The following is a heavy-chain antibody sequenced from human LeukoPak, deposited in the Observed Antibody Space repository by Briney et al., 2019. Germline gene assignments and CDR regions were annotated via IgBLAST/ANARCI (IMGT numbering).Heavy chain of an antibody. D-gene: IGHD6-13*01. CDR3: AKGSPSWGAAGDYFDY. CDR2: ISGSGGST. Sequence: PGGSLRLSCAASGFTFSSYAMSWARQAPGKGLEWVSAISGSGGSTYYADSVKGRFTISRDNSKNTLYLQMNSLRAEDTAVYYCAKGSPSWGAAGDYFDYWGQGTLVTVSS. V-gene: IGHV3-23*01. CDR1: GFTFSSYA. J-gene: IGHJ4*02.